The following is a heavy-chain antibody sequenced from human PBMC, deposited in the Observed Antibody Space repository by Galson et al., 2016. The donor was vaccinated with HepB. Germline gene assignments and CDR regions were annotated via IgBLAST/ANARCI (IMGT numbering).Heavy chain of an antibody. J-gene: IGHJ6*02. CDR2: IWYDGGDR. V-gene: IGHV3-33*01. Sequence: SLRLSCAASGFTLNTYGMHWVRQAPGKGLEWVAFIWYDGGDRYYADSVKGRFTISRDNSKNTLSLQMNSLRAEDTAVYYFARDDFCTHTSCYDPHYHYYVMDVWGQGTTVTVSS. CDR1: GFTLNTYG. CDR3: ARDDFCTHTSCYDPHYHYYVMDV. D-gene: IGHD2-2*01.